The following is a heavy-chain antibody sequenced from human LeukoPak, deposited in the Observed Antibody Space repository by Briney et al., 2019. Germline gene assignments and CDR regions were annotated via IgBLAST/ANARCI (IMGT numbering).Heavy chain of an antibody. CDR2: ISGSGGSM. V-gene: IGHV3-23*01. Sequence: PGGSLRLSCAASGFTFSSYAMSWVRQAPGKGLEWVSAISGSGGSMYYADSVKGRFTISRDNSKNTLYLQMNSLRAEDTAVYYCAKNPLSGYETYYFDYWGQGTLVTVSS. J-gene: IGHJ4*02. CDR1: GFTFSSYA. D-gene: IGHD5-12*01. CDR3: AKNPLSGYETYYFDY.